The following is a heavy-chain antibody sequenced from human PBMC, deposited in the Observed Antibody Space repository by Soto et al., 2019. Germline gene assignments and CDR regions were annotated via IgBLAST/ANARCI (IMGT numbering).Heavy chain of an antibody. Sequence: QVQLQESGPGLVKPSQTLSLTCTVSGGSISSGGYYWGRIRHHPGNGLEWFGYIYYSGSTYYNPSLKSRVTISVDTSKIQFSLKLSSVTAADTGVYYCARALTGVPHAHFDPWGQGTLVTVSS. CDR2: IYYSGST. D-gene: IGHD7-27*01. CDR3: ARALTGVPHAHFDP. CDR1: GGSISSGGYY. J-gene: IGHJ5*02. V-gene: IGHV4-31*03.